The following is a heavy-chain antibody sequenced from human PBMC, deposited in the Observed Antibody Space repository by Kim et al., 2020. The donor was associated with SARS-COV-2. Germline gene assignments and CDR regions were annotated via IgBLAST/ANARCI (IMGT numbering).Heavy chain of an antibody. J-gene: IGHJ4*02. CDR1: GFTFSSYA. CDR2: ISGSGGST. Sequence: GGSLRLSCAASGFTFSSYAMSWVRQAPGKGLEWVSAISGSGGSTYYADSVKGRFTISRDNSKNTLYLQMNSLRAEDTAVYYCAKDLAVPYYYGSGSYSPYWGQGTLVTVSS. D-gene: IGHD3-10*01. CDR3: AKDLAVPYYYGSGSYSPY. V-gene: IGHV3-23*01.